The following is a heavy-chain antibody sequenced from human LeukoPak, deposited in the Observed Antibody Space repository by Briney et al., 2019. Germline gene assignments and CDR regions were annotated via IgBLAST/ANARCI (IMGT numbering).Heavy chain of an antibody. CDR2: ISYDGSNK. D-gene: IGHD6-13*01. J-gene: IGHJ4*02. Sequence: SCKVSGYTLTELSMHWVRQAPGKGLEWVAVISYDGSNKYYADSVKGRFTISRDNSKNTLYLQMNSLRAEDTAVYYCAKDRGSIAAGGSDYWGQGTLVTVSS. CDR1: GYTLTELS. CDR3: AKDRGSIAAGGSDY. V-gene: IGHV3-30*18.